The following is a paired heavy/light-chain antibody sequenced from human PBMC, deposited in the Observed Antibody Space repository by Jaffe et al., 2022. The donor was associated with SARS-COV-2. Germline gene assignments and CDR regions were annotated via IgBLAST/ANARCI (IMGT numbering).Heavy chain of an antibody. CDR2: ISGGGSST. V-gene: IGHV3-23*04. CDR1: GFTFNNYA. CDR3: AKSMRDSSGRLDL. D-gene: IGHD3-22*01. Sequence: EVQLVESGGGLVQPGGSLRLSCAASGFTFNNYAMSWVRQAPGKGLEWVSAISGGGSSTFYADSVQGRFIISRDNSQNTLYLQMTSLRAEDTALYYCAKSMRDSSGRLDLWGQGTLVTVSS. J-gene: IGHJ5*02.
Light chain of an antibody. CDR1: QSISSY. CDR3: QQRSNWPLT. V-gene: IGKV3-11*01. J-gene: IGKJ4*01. Sequence: EIVLTQSPATLSLSPGERATLSCRASQSISSYLAWYQQKPGQPPRLLIYDAANRATGIPARFSGSGSGTDFTLTISSLEPEDFAVYYCQQRSNWPLTFGGGTKVEI. CDR2: DAA.